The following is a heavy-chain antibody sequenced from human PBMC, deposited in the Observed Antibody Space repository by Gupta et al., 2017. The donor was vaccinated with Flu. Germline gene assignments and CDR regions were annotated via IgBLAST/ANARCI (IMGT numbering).Heavy chain of an antibody. J-gene: IGHJ4*02. D-gene: IGHD6-19*01. CDR2: ISHTGST. V-gene: IGHV4-38-2*02. Sequence: QVRLEESGPGLVKPSETLSLTCTVSSYSITNGFSWGWIRQPPGKGLEWIGTISHTGSTYYNPSLKSRLTISVDTSRNEFSLKLYSVAGADTAIYYCARGGRMSVAASYFDYWSQGTLVTVSP. CDR3: ARGGRMSVAASYFDY. CDR1: SYSITNGFS.